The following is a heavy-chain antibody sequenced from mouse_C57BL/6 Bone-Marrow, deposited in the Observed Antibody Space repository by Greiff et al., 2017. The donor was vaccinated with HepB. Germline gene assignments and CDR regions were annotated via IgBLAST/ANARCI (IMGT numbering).Heavy chain of an antibody. CDR2: IYPSDSET. CDR3: ARGYDGYRMDY. CDR1: GYTFTSYW. J-gene: IGHJ4*01. V-gene: IGHV1-61*01. D-gene: IGHD2-3*01. Sequence: VQLQQPGAELVRPGSSVKLSCKASGYTFTSYWMDWVKQRPGQGLEWIGNIYPSDSETHYNQKFKDKATLTVDKSSSTAYMQLSSLTSEDSAVYYCARGYDGYRMDYWGQGTSVTVSS.